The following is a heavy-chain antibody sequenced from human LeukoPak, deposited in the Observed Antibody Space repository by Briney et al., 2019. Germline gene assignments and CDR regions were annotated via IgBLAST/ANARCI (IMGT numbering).Heavy chain of an antibody. CDR2: INPNSGGT. J-gene: IGHJ3*02. D-gene: IGHD2-15*01. CDR3: ASRGPLVVAAKGAFDI. Sequence: GASVKVSCKASGYTFTGYYMHWVRQAPGQGLEWMGWINPNSGGTNYAKKFQGRVTMTRDTSISTAYRELSRLCSDDPAVYYCASRGPLVVAAKGAFDIWGQGTMVTVSS. CDR1: GYTFTGYY. V-gene: IGHV1-2*02.